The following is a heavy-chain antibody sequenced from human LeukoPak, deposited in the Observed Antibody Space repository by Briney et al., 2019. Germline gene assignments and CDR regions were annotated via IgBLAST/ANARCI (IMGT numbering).Heavy chain of an antibody. J-gene: IGHJ4*02. D-gene: IGHD3-22*01. Sequence: QAGGSLRLSCAASGFTFDDYAMHWVRQAPGKGLEWVSGISWNSGSIGYADSVKGRFTIFRDNAKNSLYLQMNSLRAEDTALYYCAKDRNYDSSGYFAYWGQGTLVTVSS. CDR3: AKDRNYDSSGYFAY. CDR2: ISWNSGSI. V-gene: IGHV3-9*01. CDR1: GFTFDDYA.